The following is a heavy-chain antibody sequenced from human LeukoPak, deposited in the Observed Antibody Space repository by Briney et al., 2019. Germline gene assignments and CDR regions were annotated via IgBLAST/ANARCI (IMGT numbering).Heavy chain of an antibody. V-gene: IGHV4-59*07. D-gene: IGHD1/OR15-1a*01. J-gene: IGHJ4*02. CDR3: ARWNSGGDY. CDR2: IYYCGSSGST. CDR1: GGSISVYH. Sequence: SDPLSLTCSVSGGSISVYHGSWMRQPPGKGLEWIGQIYYCGSSGSTNYNPSLKSRVTISVDTSKNQFSLNLSSVTAADTAVYYCARWNSGGDYWGQGTLVTVSS.